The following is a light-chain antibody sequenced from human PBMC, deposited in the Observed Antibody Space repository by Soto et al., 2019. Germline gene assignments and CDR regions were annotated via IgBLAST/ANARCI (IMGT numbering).Light chain of an antibody. J-gene: IGKJ1*01. V-gene: IGKV1-5*03. CDR1: QSISGW. Sequence: DIQMTQSPSTLSASVGDRVTITCRASQSISGWLAWYQQKPGRAPKLLIYKASSLESGAPSRFSGSGSGTEFTLTISSLQPDDFATYYCQQDNSYWTFGQGTKVEIK. CDR3: QQDNSYWT. CDR2: KAS.